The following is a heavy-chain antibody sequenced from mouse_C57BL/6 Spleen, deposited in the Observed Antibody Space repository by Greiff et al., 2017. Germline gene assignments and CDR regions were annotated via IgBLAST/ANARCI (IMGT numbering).Heavy chain of an antibody. J-gene: IGHJ3*01. CDR1: GFSLSTSGMG. D-gene: IGHD2-3*01. V-gene: IGHV8-12*01. CDR3: ARSYDGYWGFAY. Sequence: QVTLKVSGPGILQSSQTLSLTCSFSGFSLSTSGMGVSWIRQPSGKGLEWLAHIYWDDDKRHNPSLKSRPTISKDTSRNQVFLKITGVDTADTARYYCARSYDGYWGFAYWGQGTLVTVAA. CDR2: IYWDDDK.